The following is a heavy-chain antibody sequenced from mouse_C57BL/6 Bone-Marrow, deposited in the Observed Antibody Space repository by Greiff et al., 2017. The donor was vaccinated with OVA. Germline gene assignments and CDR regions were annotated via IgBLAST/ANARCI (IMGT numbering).Heavy chain of an antibody. V-gene: IGHV5-17*01. Sequence: DVKLVESGGGLVKPGGSLKLSCAASGFTFSDYGMHWVRQAPEKGLEWVAYISSGSSTIYYADTVKGRFTISRDNAKNTLFLQMTSLRSEDTAMYYCASPYSNYAMDYWGQGTSVTVSS. CDR3: ASPYSNYAMDY. CDR2: ISSGSSTI. CDR1: GFTFSDYG. J-gene: IGHJ4*01. D-gene: IGHD2-5*01.